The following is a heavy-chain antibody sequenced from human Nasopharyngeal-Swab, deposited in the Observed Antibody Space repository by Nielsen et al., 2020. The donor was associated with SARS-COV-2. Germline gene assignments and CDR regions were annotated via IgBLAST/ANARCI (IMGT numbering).Heavy chain of an antibody. CDR3: AKEPIVTMIVVVIDTYFDY. Sequence: VRQAPGKGLEWVSYISSSSSTIYYADSVKGRFTISRDNSKNTLYLQMNSLRAEDTAVYYCAKEPIVTMIVVVIDTYFDYWGQGTLVTVSS. CDR2: ISSSSSTI. J-gene: IGHJ4*02. D-gene: IGHD3-22*01. V-gene: IGHV3-48*01.